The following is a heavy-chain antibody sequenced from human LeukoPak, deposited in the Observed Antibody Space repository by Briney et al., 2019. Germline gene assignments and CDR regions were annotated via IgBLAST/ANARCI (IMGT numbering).Heavy chain of an antibody. CDR1: GGSISSGDYY. J-gene: IGHJ6*02. Sequence: PSQTLSLTCTVSGGSISSGDYYWTWIRQPPGKGLEWIGYIYYSGSTYYNPSLKSRVTISVDTSKNQFSLKLNSMTAADTAVYYCARALYCSSTSCYWDCYYGMDVWGQGTTVTVSS. CDR2: IYYSGST. V-gene: IGHV4-30-4*01. CDR3: ARALYCSSTSCYWDCYYGMDV. D-gene: IGHD2-2*01.